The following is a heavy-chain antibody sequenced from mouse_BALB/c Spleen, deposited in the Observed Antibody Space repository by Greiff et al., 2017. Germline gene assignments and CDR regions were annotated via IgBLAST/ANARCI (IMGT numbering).Heavy chain of an antibody. CDR3: ARDGIYDGYVYAMDY. CDR2: IRNKANGYTT. D-gene: IGHD2-3*01. V-gene: IGHV7-3*02. J-gene: IGHJ4*01. Sequence: EVKVVESGGGLVQPGGSLRLSCATSGFTFTDYYMSWVSQPPGKALEWLGFIRNKANGYTTEYSASVKGRFTISRDNSQSILYLQMNTLRAEDSATYYCARDGIYDGYVYAMDYWGQGTSVTVSS. CDR1: GFTFTDYY.